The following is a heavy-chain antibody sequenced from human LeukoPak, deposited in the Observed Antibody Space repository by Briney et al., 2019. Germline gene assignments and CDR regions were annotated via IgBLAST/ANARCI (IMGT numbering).Heavy chain of an antibody. Sequence: SETLSLTCTVSGGSISRSSWNWIRQPPGKELDWIGYVSYSGNTNYNPSLKSRVSMSVDTSKTQFSLKLRSVTAADTAVFFCEQEAAYDILTVYHGAFDIWGLGTTVTVSS. CDR1: GGSISRSS. J-gene: IGHJ3*02. CDR2: VSYSGNT. V-gene: IGHV4-59*01. CDR3: EQEAAYDILTVYHGAFDI. D-gene: IGHD3-9*01.